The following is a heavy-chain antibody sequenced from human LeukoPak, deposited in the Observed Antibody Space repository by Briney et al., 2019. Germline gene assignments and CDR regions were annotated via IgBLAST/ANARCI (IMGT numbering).Heavy chain of an antibody. V-gene: IGHV4-4*07. J-gene: IGHJ5*02. Sequence: SETLSLTCTVSGDSISSYYWTWIRQPAGKGPEWIGRIHTSGSTNYNPSLKSRVNMSVDTSKNQFSLKLNSVTAADTAVYYCARVTDPRYNWFDPWRQGTLVTVSS. CDR2: IHTSGST. D-gene: IGHD2-21*02. CDR1: GDSISSYY. CDR3: ARVTDPRYNWFDP.